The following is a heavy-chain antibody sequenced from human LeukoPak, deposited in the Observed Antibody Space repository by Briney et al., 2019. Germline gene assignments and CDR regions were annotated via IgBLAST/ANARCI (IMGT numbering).Heavy chain of an antibody. V-gene: IGHV1-2*02. CDR3: ARRLGTGTTLGY. D-gene: IGHD1-1*01. CDR1: GYTFTGYY. CDR2: INPNSGGT. Sequence: ASVEVSCKTSGYTFTGYYIHWVRQAPGQGLERMGWINPNSGGTNYAQNFQGTVTMTRDTSTSTAYMELSSLRSDDTAVYYCARRLGTGTTLGYWGQGTLVTVSS. J-gene: IGHJ4*02.